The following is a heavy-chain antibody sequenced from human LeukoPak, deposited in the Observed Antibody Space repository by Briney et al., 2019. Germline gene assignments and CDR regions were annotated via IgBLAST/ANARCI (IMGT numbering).Heavy chain of an antibody. CDR1: GGSFSGYY. CDR3: ARGFNWGYYFDY. CDR2: INHSGST. V-gene: IGHV4-34*01. D-gene: IGHD7-27*01. Sequence: PSETLSLTCAGYGGSFSGYYWSWIRQPPGKGLEWIGEINHSGSTNYNPSLKSRVTISVDTSKNQFSLKLSSVTAADTAVYYCARGFNWGYYFDYWGQGTLVTVSS. J-gene: IGHJ4*02.